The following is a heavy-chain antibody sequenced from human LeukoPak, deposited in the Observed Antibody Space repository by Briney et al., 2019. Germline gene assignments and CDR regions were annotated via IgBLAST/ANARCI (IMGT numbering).Heavy chain of an antibody. V-gene: IGHV3-30*02. Sequence: GGSLRLSCAASGFTFSSFGNHWVRQAPGKGLEWVAFIRYDGSYEYYADSVKGRFTISRDNSKKTLYLQMNSLSPEDTAVYFCARDGGYDTSGYYFDYWGQGTLDTVSS. D-gene: IGHD3-22*01. CDR3: ARDGGYDTSGYYFDY. J-gene: IGHJ4*02. CDR2: IRYDGSYE. CDR1: GFTFSSFG.